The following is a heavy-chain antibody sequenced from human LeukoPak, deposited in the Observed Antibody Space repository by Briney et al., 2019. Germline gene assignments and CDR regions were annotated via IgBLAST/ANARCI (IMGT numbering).Heavy chain of an antibody. D-gene: IGHD3-16*01. Sequence: SETLSLTCAVSSVSISGGGYCWNWIRQPPGKGLEWIGYICYSGITYYNPSLKSRLTMSLDTSNNQFSLHLSSVTAADTAVYYSARQVGRGTQVYYMDVWGKGTTVTASS. V-gene: IGHV4-30-4*07. J-gene: IGHJ6*03. CDR3: ARQVGRGTQVYYMDV. CDR2: ICYSGIT. CDR1: SVSISGGGYC.